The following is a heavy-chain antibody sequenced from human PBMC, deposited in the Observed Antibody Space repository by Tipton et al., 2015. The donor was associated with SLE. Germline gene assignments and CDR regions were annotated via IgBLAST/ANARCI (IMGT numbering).Heavy chain of an antibody. Sequence: TLSLTCTVSGGSISESTYSWDWLRQAPGKGLEWIGSMYFSGNTYYNPFLRSRVTISADTSKNQFSLKLTSVTAADTAVYYCARDPKYWGQGTLVIVSS. V-gene: IGHV4-39*07. J-gene: IGHJ4*02. CDR2: MYFSGNT. CDR3: ARDPKY. CDR1: GGSISESTYS.